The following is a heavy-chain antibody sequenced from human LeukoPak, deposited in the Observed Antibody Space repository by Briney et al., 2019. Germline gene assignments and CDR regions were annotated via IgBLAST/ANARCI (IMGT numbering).Heavy chain of an antibody. V-gene: IGHV1-69*13. CDR2: IIPIFGTA. CDR1: GGTFSSYA. Sequence: ASVKVSCKASGGTFSSYAISWVRQAPGQGLEWMGGIIPIFGTANYAQKFQGRVTITADESTSTAYMELSSLRSEDTAVYYCARWLGAYCGGDCHGDAFDIWGQGTMVTVSS. D-gene: IGHD2-21*01. CDR3: ARWLGAYCGGDCHGDAFDI. J-gene: IGHJ3*02.